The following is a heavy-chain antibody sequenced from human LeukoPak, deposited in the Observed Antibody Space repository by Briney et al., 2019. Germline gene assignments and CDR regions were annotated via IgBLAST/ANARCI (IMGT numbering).Heavy chain of an antibody. CDR2: IGYDGSNK. CDR3: ARESRGRTYYYYYMDV. CDR1: GFTFSSYG. Sequence: GGSLRLSCAASGFTFSSYGMHWVRQAPGQGLEWVAFIGYDGSNKYYADSVKGRFTISRDNSKNTLYLHVNSLRPEDTAVYYCARESRGRTYYYYYMDVWGKGTTVTVSS. J-gene: IGHJ6*03. V-gene: IGHV3-30*02.